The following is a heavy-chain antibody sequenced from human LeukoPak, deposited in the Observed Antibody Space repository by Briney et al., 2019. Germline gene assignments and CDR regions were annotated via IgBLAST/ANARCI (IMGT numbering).Heavy chain of an antibody. CDR3: ALQLWNGDS. Sequence: QPGESLRLSCAASGFTFASYGMAWVRPAPGKGLEWVSSIRSTGTHTHYADSVKGRFTISRDNSKNTLFLQMNSLRAEDTALYYCALQLWNGDSWGQGTRVIVSS. CDR1: GFTFASYG. CDR2: IRSTGTHT. V-gene: IGHV3-23*01. J-gene: IGHJ4*02. D-gene: IGHD2-21*01.